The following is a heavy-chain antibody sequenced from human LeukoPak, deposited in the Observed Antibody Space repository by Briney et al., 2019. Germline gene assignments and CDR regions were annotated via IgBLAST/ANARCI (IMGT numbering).Heavy chain of an antibody. CDR1: GFTFSSYA. V-gene: IGHV3-30*04. Sequence: GRSLRLSCAASGFTFSSYAMQRVRQAPGKGLEWVAVISYDGSNKYYADSVKGRFTISRDNSKNTLYLQMNSLRAEDTAVYYCARDFSPGSTSHYYYYYGMDVWGQGTTVTVSS. D-gene: IGHD2-2*01. J-gene: IGHJ6*02. CDR2: ISYDGSNK. CDR3: ARDFSPGSTSHYYYYYGMDV.